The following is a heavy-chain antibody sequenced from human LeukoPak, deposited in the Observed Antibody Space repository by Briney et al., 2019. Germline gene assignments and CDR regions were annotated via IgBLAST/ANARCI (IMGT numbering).Heavy chain of an antibody. Sequence: SETLSLTCAVSGGSIPSGGYCWSWIRQPPGKGPEWIGYIYPDGGSYYNPSLKSRVTISIDMSNNQFSLKLISVTAADTAVYYCARVGSSGSGPFDPWGQGAQVTVSS. J-gene: IGHJ5*02. D-gene: IGHD3-22*01. CDR3: ARVGSSGSGPFDP. V-gene: IGHV4-30-2*01. CDR1: GGSIPSGGYC. CDR2: IYPDGGS.